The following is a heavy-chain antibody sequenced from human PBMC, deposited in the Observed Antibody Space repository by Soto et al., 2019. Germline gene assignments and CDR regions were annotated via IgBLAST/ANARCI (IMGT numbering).Heavy chain of an antibody. V-gene: IGHV1-18*01. D-gene: IGHD3-3*02. CDR1: GYNFRSYG. J-gene: IGHJ6*02. Sequence: QVHLVQSGAEVRKPGASVKVSCKTSGYNFRSYGVSWVRQAPGQGFEWLGWISPYTDQTDYAQKFQGRLTLTTDTSTSTFYMDLRSLTSDDTAVYYCARDYHLSPRHGYGIDVGGQGPTVIVSS. CDR2: ISPYTDQT. CDR3: ARDYHLSPRHGYGIDV.